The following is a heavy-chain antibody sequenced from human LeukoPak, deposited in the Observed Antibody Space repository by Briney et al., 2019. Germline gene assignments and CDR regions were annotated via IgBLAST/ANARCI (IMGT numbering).Heavy chain of an antibody. D-gene: IGHD3-22*01. CDR1: GYAFTSYA. CDR2: INAGNGNT. J-gene: IGHJ4*02. CDR3: ARMIAPTD. V-gene: IGHV1-3*01. Sequence: ASVKVSCKASGYAFTSYAMHWVRQAPGQRLEWMGWINAGNGNTKYSQKFQGRVTMTRNTSISTAYMELSSLRSEDTAVYYCARMIAPTDWGQGTLVTVSS.